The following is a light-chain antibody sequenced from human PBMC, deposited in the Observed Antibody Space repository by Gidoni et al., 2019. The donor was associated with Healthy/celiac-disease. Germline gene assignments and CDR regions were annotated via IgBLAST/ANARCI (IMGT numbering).Light chain of an antibody. J-gene: IGLJ1*01. CDR3: SSYTRSSTLV. V-gene: IGLV2-14*01. CDR2: EVS. CDR1: SSDVGGYNY. Sequence: QSALTQPASVSGSPGQSIPISCTGTSSDVGGYNYVSWYQQHPGNAPTLLIYEVSNRPSGVSNRFSGSKSVNTASLTISGLQAEDEADYYCSSYTRSSTLVFGTGTKVTVL.